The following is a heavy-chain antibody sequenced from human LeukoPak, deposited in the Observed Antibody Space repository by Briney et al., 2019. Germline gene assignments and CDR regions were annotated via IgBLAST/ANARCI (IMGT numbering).Heavy chain of an antibody. CDR1: GFTFSSYG. V-gene: IGHV3-23*01. Sequence: GGTLRLSCAASGFTFSSYGMTWVRQAPGKGLEWVPTISGSGGSTYYADSVKGRFTISRDKSKDTLYLQMNSLKTEDTAVYYCTRYRGHYDSSGYYYIDYWGQGTLVTVSS. CDR2: ISGSGGST. CDR3: TRYRGHYDSSGYYYIDY. J-gene: IGHJ4*02. D-gene: IGHD3-22*01.